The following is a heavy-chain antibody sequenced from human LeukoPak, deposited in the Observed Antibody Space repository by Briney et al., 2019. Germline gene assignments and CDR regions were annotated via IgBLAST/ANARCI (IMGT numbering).Heavy chain of an antibody. J-gene: IGHJ4*02. V-gene: IGHV3-21*01. CDR1: RFKFSSYS. D-gene: IGHD3-10*02. CDR2: ISSSSSYI. CDR3: ARGTMFPYYFDY. Sequence: GGSLRLPCAASRFKFSSYSMKWVRQAPGKGLEWVSFISSSSSYIYYADSLKGRFTISRDNAKNSLYLQMNSLRAEDTAVYYCARGTMFPYYFDYWGQGTLVTVSS.